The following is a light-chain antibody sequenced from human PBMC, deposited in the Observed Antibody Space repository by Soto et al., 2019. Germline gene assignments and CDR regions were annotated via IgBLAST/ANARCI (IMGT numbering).Light chain of an antibody. V-gene: IGKV3-11*01. CDR1: QSVSSY. Sequence: EIVLTQSPATLSLSPGERATLSCRASQSVSSYLAWYQQKPGQAPRLLISDASNRATGIPARFSGSGSGTDFTLTVSSLEPEDFAVYYFQQRRDWPLTFGGGTTLEI. CDR2: DAS. CDR3: QQRRDWPLT. J-gene: IGKJ4*01.